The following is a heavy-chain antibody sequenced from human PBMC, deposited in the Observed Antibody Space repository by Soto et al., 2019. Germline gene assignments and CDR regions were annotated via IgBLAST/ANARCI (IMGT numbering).Heavy chain of an antibody. V-gene: IGHV1-8*01. D-gene: IGHD3-22*01. CDR3: AREKVTSGYPD. CDR1: GYTFTSYD. CDR2: MNPNSGNT. Sequence: QVQLVQSGAEVKKPGASVKVSCKASGYTFTSYDINWVRQATGQGLEWMGWMNPNSGNTAYAQKSQXXITMTRNTSISTAYMELSSLRSEDTAVYYCAREKVTSGYPDWGQGTLVTVSS. J-gene: IGHJ4*02.